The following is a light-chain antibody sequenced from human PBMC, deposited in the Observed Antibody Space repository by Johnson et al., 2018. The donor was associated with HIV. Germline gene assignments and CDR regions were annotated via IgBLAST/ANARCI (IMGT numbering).Light chain of an antibody. CDR2: ENN. V-gene: IGLV1-51*01. CDR3: GTWDSSLSVVV. J-gene: IGLJ1*01. Sequence: QSVLTQPPSVSAAPGQKVTISCSGSSSNIGNNYVSWYQQLPGTAPKLLIYENNKRPSGIPDRFSGSKSGTSATLGINGLQPGDEADYYCGTWDSSLSVVVFGTGTKVTVL. CDR1: SSNIGNNY.